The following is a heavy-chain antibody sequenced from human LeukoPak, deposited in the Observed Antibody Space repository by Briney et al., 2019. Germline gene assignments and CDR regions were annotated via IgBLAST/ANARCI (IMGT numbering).Heavy chain of an antibody. CDR2: ISGGDDRT. Sequence: PGGSLRLSCAGSGFTFSTYTMTWVRQAPGEGLEWVSAISGGDDRTWYADSVKGRFTISRDNSKKTLYLQMTSLRADDTAVYHCAKVQYVGHDMSFDSWGQGTLVTVSS. J-gene: IGHJ5*01. CDR3: AKVQYVGHDMSFDS. V-gene: IGHV3-23*01. CDR1: GFTFSTYT. D-gene: IGHD3-9*01.